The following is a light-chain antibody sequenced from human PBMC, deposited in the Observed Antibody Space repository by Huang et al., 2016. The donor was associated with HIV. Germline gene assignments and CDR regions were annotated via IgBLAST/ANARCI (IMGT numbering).Light chain of an antibody. Sequence: IVLTQSPATLSWYPGERVTLSCRASQSVGNYIAWSQQHPGQSPKLLIYDTSTRATGTPVRFSGSGSGTDFTLTISSLESEDFAVYYCQQRSSGVTFGGGTKV. CDR3: QQRSSGVT. CDR2: DTS. J-gene: IGKJ4*01. CDR1: QSVGNY. V-gene: IGKV3-11*01.